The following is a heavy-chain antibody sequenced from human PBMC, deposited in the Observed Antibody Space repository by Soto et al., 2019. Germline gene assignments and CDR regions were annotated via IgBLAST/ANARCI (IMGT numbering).Heavy chain of an antibody. J-gene: IGHJ6*02. V-gene: IGHV1-2*04. D-gene: IGHD3-3*01. Sequence: ASVKVSCNASGYTFTGYYMHWVRQAPGQGLEWMGWINPNSGGTNYAQKFQGWVTMTRDTSISTAYMELSRLRSDDTAVYYCARGGVQYYDFWSGYYGADGMDVWGQGTTVTVSS. CDR3: ARGGVQYYDFWSGYYGADGMDV. CDR2: INPNSGGT. CDR1: GYTFTGYY.